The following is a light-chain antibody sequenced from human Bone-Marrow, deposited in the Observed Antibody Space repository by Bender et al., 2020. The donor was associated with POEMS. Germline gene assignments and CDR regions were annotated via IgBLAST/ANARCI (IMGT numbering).Light chain of an antibody. CDR3: SSYTSSSTQV. V-gene: IGLV1-36*01. CDR2: YND. Sequence: QSVLTQPPSVSEAPRQRVTISCSGSSSNVGSNAVNWYQQVPGKAPRLLIYYNDMLPSGVSDRFSASKSGTSASLAISGLQFEDEAEYYCSSYTSSSTQVFGGGTKLTVL. J-gene: IGLJ3*02. CDR1: SSNVGSNA.